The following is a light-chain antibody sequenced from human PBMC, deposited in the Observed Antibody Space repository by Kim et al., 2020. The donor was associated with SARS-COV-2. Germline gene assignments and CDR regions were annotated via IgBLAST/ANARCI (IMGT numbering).Light chain of an antibody. CDR3: QQYDNWPRT. CDR1: HSVSSS. CDR2: GAS. V-gene: IGKV3-15*01. J-gene: IGKJ1*01. Sequence: EIVMTQSPATLSVSPGERATLSCKASHSVSSSLAWYQQKPGQAPRLLIYGASTRATGFPARFSGSGSGTEFTLTISSLQSEDFAVYYCQQYDNWPRTFGQGTKVDIK.